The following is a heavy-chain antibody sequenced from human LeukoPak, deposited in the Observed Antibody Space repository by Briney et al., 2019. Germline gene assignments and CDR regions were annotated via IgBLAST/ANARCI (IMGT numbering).Heavy chain of an antibody. CDR1: GGSISRNY. CDR3: AREGYSSSSHFDY. D-gene: IGHD6-13*01. Sequence: SETLSLTCAVSGGSISRNYWSWIRQPAGKGLEWIGRIYTSGSTNYNPSLKSRVTMSVDTSKNQFSLRLSSVTAADTAVYYRAREGYSSSSHFDYWGQGTLVTVSS. J-gene: IGHJ4*02. V-gene: IGHV4-4*07. CDR2: IYTSGST.